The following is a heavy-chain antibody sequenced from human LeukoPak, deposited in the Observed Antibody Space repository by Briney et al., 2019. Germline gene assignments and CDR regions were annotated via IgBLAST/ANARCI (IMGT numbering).Heavy chain of an antibody. D-gene: IGHD3-10*01. CDR3: ARAMVRGVAPATY. CDR1: GCTFTSYY. CDR2: INPSGGST. V-gene: IGHV1-46*03. Sequence: ASVKVSCKASGCTFTSYYMHGVRQAPGQGGEGMGGINPSGGSTSYAQNFQGRVTITRDTSTSTVYMELSSLRSEDTAVYYCARAMVRGVAPATYWGQGTLVTVSS. J-gene: IGHJ4*02.